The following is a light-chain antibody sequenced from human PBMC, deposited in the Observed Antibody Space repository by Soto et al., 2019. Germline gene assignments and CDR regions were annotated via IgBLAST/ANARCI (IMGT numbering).Light chain of an antibody. V-gene: IGKV3-20*01. CDR2: GAS. J-gene: IGKJ4*01. Sequence: EIVLTQSPGTLSLSPGARGTLSCRARQTISSNYLAWYQQKPGQAPRLLIYGASNRAAGITDRFSGSGSGTDFTLTINRLEPEDFAVYYCQQFGMSPLTFGGGTKVEIK. CDR1: QTISSNY. CDR3: QQFGMSPLT.